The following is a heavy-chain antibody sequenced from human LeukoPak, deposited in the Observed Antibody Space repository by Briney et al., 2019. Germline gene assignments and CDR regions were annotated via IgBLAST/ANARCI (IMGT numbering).Heavy chain of an antibody. D-gene: IGHD2-2*01. J-gene: IGHJ4*02. V-gene: IGHV3-11*04. CDR1: GLTFSDYY. Sequence: GGSLRLSCAASGLTFSDYYMSWIRQAPGKGLEWVSYITSGSTIYYADSVKGRFTISRDNAKNSLYLQRNSLRAEDTAVYYCARRHCSSTSCPLVDYWGQGTLVTVSS. CDR2: ITSGSTI. CDR3: ARRHCSSTSCPLVDY.